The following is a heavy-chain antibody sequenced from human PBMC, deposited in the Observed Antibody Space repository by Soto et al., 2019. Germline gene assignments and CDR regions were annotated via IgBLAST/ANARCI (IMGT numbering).Heavy chain of an antibody. CDR3: ATSLAYDSRGSLGGVHY. CDR2: FDPEDGET. CDR1: GYTLTELS. Sequence: ASVKVSCKVSGYTLTELSMHWVRQAPGKGLEWMGGFDPEDGETIYAQKFQGRVTMTEDTSTDTAYMELSSLRSEDTAVYYCATSLAYDSRGSLGGVHYWGQGNPVPVSP. J-gene: IGHJ4*02. D-gene: IGHD3-22*01. V-gene: IGHV1-24*01.